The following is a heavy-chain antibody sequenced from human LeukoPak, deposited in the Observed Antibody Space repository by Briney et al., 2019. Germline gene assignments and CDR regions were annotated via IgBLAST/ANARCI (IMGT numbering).Heavy chain of an antibody. D-gene: IGHD3-22*01. J-gene: IGHJ4*02. CDR3: AKESGDDSSGYYEVFDY. V-gene: IGHV3-23*01. Sequence: GGSLRLSCTASGFTFTSYAMSWVRQAPGKGLGWGSVISGTGGSTNHADSVKGRFTISRDNSKNTLYLQMNSLRAEDTAVYYCAKESGDDSSGYYEVFDYWGQGTLVTVSS. CDR1: GFTFTSYA. CDR2: ISGTGGST.